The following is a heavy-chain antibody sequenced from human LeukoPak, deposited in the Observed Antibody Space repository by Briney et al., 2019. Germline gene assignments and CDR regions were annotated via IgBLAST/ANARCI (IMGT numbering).Heavy chain of an antibody. D-gene: IGHD3-10*01. CDR1: GGSFRAYY. CDR2: INHIVST. J-gene: IGHJ4*02. CDR3: ARVRGVSGP. V-gene: IGHV4-34*01. Sequence: SETLSLTCAVYGGSFRAYYWSWIRQPPGKELDGMGGINHIVSTNYNPSLKSRITISVDTSKNRVSLKRSSVTAADTAVYYCARVRGVSGPWGEGALVTVSS.